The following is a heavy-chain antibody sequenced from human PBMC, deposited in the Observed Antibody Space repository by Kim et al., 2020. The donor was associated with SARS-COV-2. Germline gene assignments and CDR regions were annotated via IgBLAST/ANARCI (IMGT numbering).Heavy chain of an antibody. D-gene: IGHD5-18*01. Sequence: SETLSLTCTASGGSISSYYWSWIRQPPGKGLEWIGYIYYSGRTNYNPSLKSRVTISVDTSKNQSSLKLSSVTAADTAVYYCGRVGGYSYGYRDWGQGTLV. CDR1: GGSISSYY. J-gene: IGHJ4*02. CDR2: IYYSGRT. V-gene: IGHV4-59*01. CDR3: GRVGGYSYGYRD.